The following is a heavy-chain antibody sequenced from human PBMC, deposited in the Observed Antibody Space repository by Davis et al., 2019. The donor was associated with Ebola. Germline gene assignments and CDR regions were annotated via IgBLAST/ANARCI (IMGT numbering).Heavy chain of an antibody. CDR1: GFTFSSYG. CDR3: ASGQGASFDY. J-gene: IGHJ4*02. CDR2: IWYDGSNK. D-gene: IGHD3/OR15-3a*01. V-gene: IGHV3-33*01. Sequence: GGSLRLSCAASGFTFSSYGMHWVRQAPGKGLEWVAVIWYDGSNKYYADSVKGRFTVSRDNSKNMLYLQMNSLRAEDTAAYFCASGQGASFDYWGQGTLVSVSS.